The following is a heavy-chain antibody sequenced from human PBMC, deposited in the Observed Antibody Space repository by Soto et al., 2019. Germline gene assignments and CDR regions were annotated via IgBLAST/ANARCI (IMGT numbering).Heavy chain of an antibody. D-gene: IGHD3-3*01. CDR2: INPNSGGT. V-gene: IGHV1-2*04. CDR1: GYTFTGYY. J-gene: IGHJ4*02. Sequence: QVQLVQSGAEVKKPGASVKVSCKASGYTFTGYYMHWVRQAPGQGLEWMGWINPNSGGTNYAQKCQGWVTMTRDTSISTAYMELSRLRSDDTAVYYCARGKGKITIFGVVTTKDIYFDYWGQGTLVTVSS. CDR3: ARGKGKITIFGVVTTKDIYFDY.